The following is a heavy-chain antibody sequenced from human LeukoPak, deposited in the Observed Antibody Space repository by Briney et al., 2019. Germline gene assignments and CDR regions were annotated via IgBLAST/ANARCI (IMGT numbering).Heavy chain of an antibody. CDR3: ARARGSGSSDY. Sequence: PSETLSLTCSVSGGFLSSLYWSWIRQPPGKGLEWIGYIYYGGSTDYNPSFKGRLSISVDTSKNQFSLKLTSVTAADTAVYYCARARGSGSSDYWGQGILVTVST. CDR1: GGFLSSLY. D-gene: IGHD3-10*01. CDR2: IYYGGST. V-gene: IGHV4-59*11. J-gene: IGHJ4*02.